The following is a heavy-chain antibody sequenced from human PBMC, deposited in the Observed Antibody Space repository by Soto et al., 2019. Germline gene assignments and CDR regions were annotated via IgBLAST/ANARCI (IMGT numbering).Heavy chain of an antibody. CDR1: GYTFTGYY. J-gene: IGHJ3*02. CDR3: ARLGYAGETYHYGSGSYYNNLDAFDI. D-gene: IGHD3-10*01. Sequence: ASVKVSCKASGYTFTGYYMHWVRQAPGQGLEWMGWINPNSGGTNYAQKFQGWVTMTRDTSISTAYMELSRLRSDDTAVYYCARLGYAGETYHYGSGSYYNNLDAFDIWGQGTMVTVS. V-gene: IGHV1-2*04. CDR2: INPNSGGT.